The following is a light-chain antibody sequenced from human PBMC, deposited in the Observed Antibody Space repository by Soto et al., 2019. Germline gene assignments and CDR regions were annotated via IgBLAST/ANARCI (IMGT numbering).Light chain of an antibody. V-gene: IGKV1-5*01. CDR2: DAS. J-gene: IGKJ1*01. CDR3: QQYNSYSPWT. Sequence: DIQMTQSPSTLSASVGDRVTITCRASQSISSWLAWYQQKPGKAPKLLIYDASSLESGVPSRFSGSGSGTEFTLNISSLQPDDFATYYCQQYNSYSPWTLGQGTKVEIK. CDR1: QSISSW.